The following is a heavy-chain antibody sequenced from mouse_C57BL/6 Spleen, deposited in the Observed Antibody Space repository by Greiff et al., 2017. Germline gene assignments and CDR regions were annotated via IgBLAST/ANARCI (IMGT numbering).Heavy chain of an antibody. J-gene: IGHJ4*01. CDR1: GYAFSSYW. CDR2: IYPGDGDT. V-gene: IGHV1-80*01. D-gene: IGHD2-10*01. Sequence: VQLQQSGAELVKPGASVKISCKASGYAFSSYWMNWVKQRPGKGLEWIGQIYPGDGDTNYNGKFTGKATLTADKSSSTAYMQLSSLTSEYSAVYFCARAYYGNYDAMDYWGQGTSVTVSS. CDR3: ARAYYGNYDAMDY.